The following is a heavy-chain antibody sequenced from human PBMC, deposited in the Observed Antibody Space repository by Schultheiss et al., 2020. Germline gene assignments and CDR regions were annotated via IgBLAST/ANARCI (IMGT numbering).Heavy chain of an antibody. CDR2: IDPSDSNT. CDR1: GYSFTSYW. CDR3: ARRGCSGGDCYEDY. D-gene: IGHD2-15*01. J-gene: IGHJ4*02. V-gene: IGHV5-10-1*01. Sequence: GESLKISCKASGYSFTSYWTNWLRQMPGKGLEWMGRIDPSDSNTNYSPSFQGHVTFSADKSISTAFLQWSSLKASDTAIYYCARRGCSGGDCYEDYWGQGTLVTVSS.